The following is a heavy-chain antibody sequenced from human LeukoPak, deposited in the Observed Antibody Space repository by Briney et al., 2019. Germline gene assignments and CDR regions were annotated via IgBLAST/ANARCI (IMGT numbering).Heavy chain of an antibody. Sequence: GGSLRLSCAASGFTFSSYAMSWVRQAPGKGLEWVSAISGSGGSTYYADSVKGRFTISRDNAKNSLYLQMNSLRAEDTAVYYCARRMLITNYYYYYMDVWGKGTTVTISS. CDR2: ISGSGGST. D-gene: IGHD3-16*01. CDR3: ARRMLITNYYYYYMDV. V-gene: IGHV3-23*01. J-gene: IGHJ6*03. CDR1: GFTFSSYA.